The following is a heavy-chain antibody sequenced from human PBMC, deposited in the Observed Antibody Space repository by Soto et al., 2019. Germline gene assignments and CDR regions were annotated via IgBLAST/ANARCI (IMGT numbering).Heavy chain of an antibody. V-gene: IGHV1-46*01. D-gene: IGHD6-13*01. CDR1: GYTFTNSY. CDR2: LNPNGGST. J-gene: IGHJ4*02. Sequence: QVQLVQSGAEVKKPGASVKVSCKASGYTFTNSYIHWVRQAPGQGLEWMALLNPNGGSTNYAQNFQGRVTVTRATSTSTVYMELTSLTSEDTAVYYCARNLAAGDYWGQGTLVTVSS. CDR3: ARNLAAGDY.